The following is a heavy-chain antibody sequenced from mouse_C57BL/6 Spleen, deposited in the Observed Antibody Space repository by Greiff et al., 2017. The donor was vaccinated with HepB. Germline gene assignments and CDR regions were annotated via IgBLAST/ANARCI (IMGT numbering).Heavy chain of an antibody. V-gene: IGHV5-4*03. CDR1: GFTFSSYA. CDR2: ISDGGSYT. CDR3: ARESAQAPLDY. J-gene: IGHJ3*01. D-gene: IGHD3-2*02. Sequence: EVKLVESGGGLVKPGGSLKLSCAASGFTFSSYAMSWVRQTPEKRPEWVATISDGGSYTYYPDNVKGRFTISRDNAKNNLYLQMSHLKSEDTAMYYCARESAQAPLDYWGQGTLVTVSA.